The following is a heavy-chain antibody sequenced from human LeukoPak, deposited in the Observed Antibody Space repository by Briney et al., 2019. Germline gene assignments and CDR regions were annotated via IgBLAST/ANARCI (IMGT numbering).Heavy chain of an antibody. V-gene: IGHV3-23*01. D-gene: IGHD2-15*01. CDR3: ARELADIVVVVAATNAFDI. Sequence: PGGSLRLSCAASGFTFSSYAVSWVRQAQGKGLEWVSSISGSGGSTYSADSVKGRFTISRDNSKNTLYLQRNSLRAEDTAVYYCARELADIVVVVAATNAFDIWGQGTMVSVSS. CDR1: GFTFSSYA. J-gene: IGHJ3*02. CDR2: ISGSGGST.